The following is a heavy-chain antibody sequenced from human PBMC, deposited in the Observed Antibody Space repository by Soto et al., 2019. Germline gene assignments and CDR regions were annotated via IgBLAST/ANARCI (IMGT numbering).Heavy chain of an antibody. CDR1: GFTFSSYS. CDR3: ASSSSWYSEFCFDY. J-gene: IGHJ4*02. V-gene: IGHV3-21*01. CDR2: ISSSSSYI. D-gene: IGHD6-13*01. Sequence: GGSLRLSCAASGFTFSSYSMNWVRQAPGKGLEWVSSISSSSSYIYYADSVKGRFTISRDNAKNSLYLQMNSLRTEDTAVYYCASSSSWYSEFCFDYWGQGTLVTAPQ.